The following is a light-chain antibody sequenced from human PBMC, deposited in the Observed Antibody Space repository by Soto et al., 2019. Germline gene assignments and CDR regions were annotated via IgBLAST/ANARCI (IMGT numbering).Light chain of an antibody. CDR3: QTWGTGINWV. CDR1: SGHSSYA. Sequence: QAVLTQSPSASASLGASVKLTCTLSSGHSSYAIAWHQQQPEKGPRYLMKLNSDGSHSKGDGIPDRFSGSSSGAERYLTISSLQSEDEADYYCQTWGTGINWVFGGGNKLTVL. CDR2: LNSDGSH. J-gene: IGLJ3*02. V-gene: IGLV4-69*01.